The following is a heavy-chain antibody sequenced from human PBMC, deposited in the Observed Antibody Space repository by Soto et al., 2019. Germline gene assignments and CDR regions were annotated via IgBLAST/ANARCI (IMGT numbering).Heavy chain of an antibody. CDR1: GYSISSGYY. Sequence: SETLSLTCAVSGYSISSGYYWGWLRQPPGRGLEWIGSIYHGGSTYYNPSLNSRVTLSIDMTNNHVSLILNSVTAADTAVYYCARVGGDDFGDSGGFDYWGQGTLVTVSS. D-gene: IGHD4-17*01. J-gene: IGHJ4*02. CDR2: IYHGGST. CDR3: ARVGGDDFGDSGGFDY. V-gene: IGHV4-38-2*01.